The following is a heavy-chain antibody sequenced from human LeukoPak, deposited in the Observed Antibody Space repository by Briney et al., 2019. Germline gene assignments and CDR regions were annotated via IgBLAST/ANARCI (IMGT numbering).Heavy chain of an antibody. CDR1: GLTFSSHW. Sequence: GGSLRLSCAASGLTFSSHWMHWVRQAPGKGLMWVSRINSDGSRTTYADSVRGRFTISRDNAKSTLYLQMNSLRAEDTAVYYCARVRDDYTYFDCWGQGTLVTVSS. CDR2: INSDGSRT. D-gene: IGHD4-11*01. V-gene: IGHV3-74*01. J-gene: IGHJ4*02. CDR3: ARVRDDYTYFDC.